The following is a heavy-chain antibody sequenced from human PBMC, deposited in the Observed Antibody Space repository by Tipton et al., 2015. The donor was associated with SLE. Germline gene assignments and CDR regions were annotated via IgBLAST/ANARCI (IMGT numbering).Heavy chain of an antibody. Sequence: GLVKPSETLSLTCAVYGGSFSGYYWSWIRQPPGKGLEWIGEINHSGSTNYNPSLKSRVTISVDTSKNQFSLKLSSVTAADTAVYYCARQVFGVVGDYWGQGTLVTVSS. CDR2: INHSGST. D-gene: IGHD3-3*01. CDR3: ARQVFGVVGDY. J-gene: IGHJ4*02. V-gene: IGHV4-34*01. CDR1: GGSFSGYY.